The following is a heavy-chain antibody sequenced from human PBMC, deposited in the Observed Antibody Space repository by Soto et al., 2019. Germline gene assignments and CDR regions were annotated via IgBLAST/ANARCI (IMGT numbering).Heavy chain of an antibody. CDR3: ARLEELATISYYFDF. CDR1: GDSINRDKYY. V-gene: IGHV4-39*01. Sequence: QLQLQESGPGLVKPSETLSLTCSVSGDSINRDKYYWGWIRQPPGKGLEWIGSIYYRGNTYYNPSLQTRVTISLDKSKSQFSLKLTSVTAADSAVYFCARLEELATISYYFDFWGQGALVTVSS. CDR2: IYYRGNT. J-gene: IGHJ4*02. D-gene: IGHD1-1*01.